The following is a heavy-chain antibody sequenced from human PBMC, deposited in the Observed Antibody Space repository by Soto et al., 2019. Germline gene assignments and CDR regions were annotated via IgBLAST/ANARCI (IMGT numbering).Heavy chain of an antibody. CDR1: GGSISSSSYY. D-gene: IGHD5-12*01. J-gene: IGHJ4*02. CDR3: ARHPVRLREFDY. CDR2: IYYSGST. V-gene: IGHV4-39*01. Sequence: QLQLQESGPGLVKPSETLSLTCTVSGGSISSSSYYWGWIRQPPGKGLEWIGSIYYSGSTYYNPSLKSRVTIAVDTSKNQFSLRRSSVTAADTAVYYCARHPVRLREFDYWGQGTLVTVSS.